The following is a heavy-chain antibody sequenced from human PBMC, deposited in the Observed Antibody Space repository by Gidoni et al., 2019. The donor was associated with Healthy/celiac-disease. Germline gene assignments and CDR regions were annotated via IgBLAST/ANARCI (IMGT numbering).Heavy chain of an antibody. CDR1: GFTFSDYY. V-gene: IGHV3-11*01. CDR2: ISSSGSTI. CDR3: ARDRRYYDSSGYLGAYYYYYYGMDV. D-gene: IGHD3-22*01. J-gene: IGHJ6*02. Sequence: QVQLVESGGGLVKSGGSLRLSCAASGFTFSDYYMSWIRQAPGKGLEWVSDISSSGSTIYYADSVKGRFTISRDNAKNSLYLQMNSLRAEDTAVYYCARDRRYYDSSGYLGAYYYYYYGMDVWGQGTTVTVSS.